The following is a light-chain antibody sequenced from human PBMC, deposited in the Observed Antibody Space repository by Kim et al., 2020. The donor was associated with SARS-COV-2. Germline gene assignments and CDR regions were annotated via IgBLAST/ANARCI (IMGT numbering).Light chain of an antibody. J-gene: IGLJ1*01. CDR2: DVT. V-gene: IGLV2-14*01. Sequence: QSALTQPASVSGSPGQSITISCTGTSSDVGGCNHVSWFQQHPDEAPKLIIYDVTKRPSGVSNRFSGSKSGDTASLTISGLQAEHEADYFCSSYTGTSTSYVFGTGTKVTVL. CDR3: SSYTGTSTSYV. CDR1: SSDVGGCNH.